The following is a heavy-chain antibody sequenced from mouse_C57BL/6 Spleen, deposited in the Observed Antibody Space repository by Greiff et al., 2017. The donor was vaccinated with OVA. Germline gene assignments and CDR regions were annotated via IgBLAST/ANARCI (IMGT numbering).Heavy chain of an antibody. CDR1: GFTFSDYG. Sequence: EVQLVESGGGLVKPGGSLKLSCAASGFTFSDYGMHWVRQAPEKGLEWVAYISSGSSTIYYADTVKGRFTISRDNAKNTLFLQMTSLRSEDTAMYYCARDPYYYGSSPDYWGQGTTLTVSS. CDR3: ARDPYYYGSSPDY. CDR2: ISSGSSTI. D-gene: IGHD1-1*01. V-gene: IGHV5-17*01. J-gene: IGHJ2*01.